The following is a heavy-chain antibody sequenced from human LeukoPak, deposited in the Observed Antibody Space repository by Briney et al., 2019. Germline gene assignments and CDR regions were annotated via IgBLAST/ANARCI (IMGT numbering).Heavy chain of an antibody. CDR3: ARAYDSSGYYGYYFDY. J-gene: IGHJ4*02. V-gene: IGHV3-23*01. D-gene: IGHD3-22*01. CDR1: GFTFSSYA. CDR2: ISGSGGST. Sequence: TGGSLRLSCAASGFTFSSYAMSWVRQAPGKGLEWASAISGSGGSTYYADSVKGRFTISRGNSKNTLYLQMNSLRAEDTAVYYCARAYDSSGYYGYYFDYWGQGTLVTVSS.